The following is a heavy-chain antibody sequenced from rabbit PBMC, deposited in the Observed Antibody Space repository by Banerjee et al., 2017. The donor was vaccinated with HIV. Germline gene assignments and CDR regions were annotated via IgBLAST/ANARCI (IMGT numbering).Heavy chain of an antibody. V-gene: IGHV1S40*01. CDR3: VRDTWNFNL. J-gene: IGHJ4*01. CDR2: IAGSSSGST. Sequence: WVRQAPGKGLEWISCIAGSSSGSTYYASWAKGRFTISRENTQNTVSLQMNSLTAADTATYFCVRDTWNFNLWGPGTLVTVS.